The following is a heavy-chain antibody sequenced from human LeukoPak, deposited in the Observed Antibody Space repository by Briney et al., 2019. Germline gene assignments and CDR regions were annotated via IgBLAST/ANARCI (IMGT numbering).Heavy chain of an antibody. Sequence: GGSLRLSCAASGFTFSVDAMTWVRQAPGKGLEWVSLIGASGETTYYADSVMGGFTISRDNSKNTLSLQMNSRRDEDTAMYLCARAITLTTWAIGTRATAS. V-gene: IGHV3-23*01. CDR3: ARAITLTT. D-gene: IGHD1-1*01. J-gene: IGHJ6*03. CDR1: GFTFSVDA. CDR2: IGASGETT.